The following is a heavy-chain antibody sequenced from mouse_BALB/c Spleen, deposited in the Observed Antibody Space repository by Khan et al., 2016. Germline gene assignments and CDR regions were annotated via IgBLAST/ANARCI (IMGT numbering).Heavy chain of an antibody. CDR1: GYTFTDYS. Sequence: QIQLVQSGPELKKPGETVKISCKASGYTFTDYSMHWVKQAPGKGLKWMGWINTETGEPTYADDFKGRFAFSLETSASTAYLQINNLKNEDTATYFCATYDGSSLQSLLWYFDVWGAGTTVTVSS. CDR2: INTETGEP. D-gene: IGHD1-1*01. CDR3: ATYDGSSLQSLLWYFDV. J-gene: IGHJ1*01. V-gene: IGHV9-2-1*01.